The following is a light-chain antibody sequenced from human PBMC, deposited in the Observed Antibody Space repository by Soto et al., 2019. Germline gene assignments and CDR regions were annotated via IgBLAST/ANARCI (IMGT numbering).Light chain of an antibody. Sequence: QAVVTQEPSLTVSPGGTVTLTCGSSTGAVTSGHYPYWFQQKPGQAPRTLIYDTSNKHSWTPARFSGSLLGGKAALTLSGAQPEDEAEYYCLLSYSGALYVFGTGPKV. J-gene: IGLJ1*01. V-gene: IGLV7-46*01. CDR2: DTS. CDR1: TGAVTSGHY. CDR3: LLSYSGALYV.